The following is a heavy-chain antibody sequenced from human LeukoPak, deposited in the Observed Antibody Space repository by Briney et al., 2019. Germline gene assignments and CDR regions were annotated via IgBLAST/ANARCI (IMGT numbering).Heavy chain of an antibody. CDR3: AREFVSGWFDY. Sequence: GGSLRLSCAASGFTFSSYSMTWVRQAPGKGLEWVSSIGSSSSYIYYADSVKGRFTISRDNAKNSLYLQMNSLRAEDTAVYYCAREFVSGWFDYWGQGTLVTVSS. D-gene: IGHD6-19*01. J-gene: IGHJ4*02. V-gene: IGHV3-21*01. CDR1: GFTFSSYS. CDR2: IGSSSSYI.